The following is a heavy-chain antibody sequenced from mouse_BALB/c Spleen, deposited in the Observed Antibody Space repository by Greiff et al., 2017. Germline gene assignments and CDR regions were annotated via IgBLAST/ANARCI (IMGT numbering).Heavy chain of an antibody. J-gene: IGHJ4*01. Sequence: QVQLQQSGAELARPGASVKMSCKASGYTFTSYTMHWVKQRPGQGLEWIGYINPSSGYTNYNQKFKDKATLTADKSSSTAYMQLSSLTSEDSAVYYCARKGTVDYYAMDDWGQGTSVTVSS. CDR3: ARKGTVDYYAMDD. V-gene: IGHV1-4*01. D-gene: IGHD3-3*01. CDR2: INPSSGYT. CDR1: GYTFTSYT.